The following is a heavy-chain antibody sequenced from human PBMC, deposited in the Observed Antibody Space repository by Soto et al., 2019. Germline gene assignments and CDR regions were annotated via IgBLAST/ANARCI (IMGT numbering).Heavy chain of an antibody. Sequence: EVQLLESGGGLVQPGGSLRLSCAASGFTFSSYAMRWVRQAPGKGLEWVSAVSGSGGSTYYADSVKGRFTISRDNSKNTLSLQMNSLRAEDTAVYYCARRGPGTYFDYWGQGTRVTVSS. V-gene: IGHV3-23*01. CDR1: GFTFSSYA. CDR3: ARRGPGTYFDY. CDR2: VSGSGGST. J-gene: IGHJ4*02. D-gene: IGHD6-13*01.